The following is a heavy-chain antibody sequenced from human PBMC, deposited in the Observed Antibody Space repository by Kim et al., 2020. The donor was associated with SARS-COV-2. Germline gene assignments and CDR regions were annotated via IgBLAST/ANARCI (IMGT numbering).Heavy chain of an antibody. Sequence: RGSLRLSCAASGFTFSSYSMHWVRQAPGKGLEWVSSISSSSSYIYYADSVKGRFTISRDNAKNTLYLQMNSLRAEDTAVYYCARKGSSWDPPFDYWVQGT. D-gene: IGHD6-13*01. CDR1: GFTFSSYS. CDR3: ARKGSSWDPPFDY. V-gene: IGHV3-21*01. CDR2: ISSSSSYI. J-gene: IGHJ4*02.